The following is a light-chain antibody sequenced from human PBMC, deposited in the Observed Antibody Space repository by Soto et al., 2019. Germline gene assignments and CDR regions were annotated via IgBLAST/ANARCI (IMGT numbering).Light chain of an antibody. CDR2: YDS. J-gene: IGLJ1*01. Sequence: SYELTQPPSVSVAPGKTARITCGGNNIGSKSVHWYQQKPGQAPVLVIYYDSDRPSGIPERFSGSNSGNTATLTISRVEAGDEADYYCQVWDSSSEHHYVFGPGTKLTVL. CDR1: NIGSKS. CDR3: QVWDSSSEHHYV. V-gene: IGLV3-21*04.